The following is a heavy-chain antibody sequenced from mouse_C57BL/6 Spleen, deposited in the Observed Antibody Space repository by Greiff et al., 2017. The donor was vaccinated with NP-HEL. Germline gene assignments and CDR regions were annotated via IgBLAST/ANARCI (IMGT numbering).Heavy chain of an antibody. CDR1: GYTFTSYW. CDR2: IHPNSGST. CDR3: ARDSSGLRDY. V-gene: IGHV1-64*01. Sequence: QVQLQQSGAELVKPGASVKLSCKASGYTFTSYWMHWVKQRPGQGLEWIGMIHPNSGSTNYNEKFKSKATLTVDKSSSTAYMQLSSLTSEDSAVYYCARDSSGLRDYWGQGTTLTVSS. J-gene: IGHJ2*01. D-gene: IGHD3-2*02.